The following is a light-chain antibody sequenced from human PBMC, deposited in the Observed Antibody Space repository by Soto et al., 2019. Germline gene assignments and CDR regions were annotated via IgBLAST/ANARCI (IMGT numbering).Light chain of an antibody. J-gene: IGKJ5*01. CDR1: QTVSSNY. CDR3: QQYTGPPTT. V-gene: IGKV3-20*01. CDR2: GAS. Sequence: IVMTQTPATLSVSPGESATLSCRASQTVSSNYLAWCQQRPGQAPRLLIYGASTRAAGIPDRFSGSGSGTDFTLTITRLEPEDSAVYFCQQYTGPPTTFGQGTRLEI.